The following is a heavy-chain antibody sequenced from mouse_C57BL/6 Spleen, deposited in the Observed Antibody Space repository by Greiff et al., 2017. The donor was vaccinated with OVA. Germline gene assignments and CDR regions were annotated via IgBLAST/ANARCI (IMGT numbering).Heavy chain of an antibody. CDR3: ARGNSPYYYGSSPFAY. CDR1: GFSLTSYG. CDR2: IWSGGST. V-gene: IGHV2-2*01. J-gene: IGHJ3*01. Sequence: QVQLKESGPGLVQPSQSLSITCTVSGFSLTSYGVHWVRQSPGKGLEWLGVIWSGGSTDYNAAFISRMSISKDNSKSQVCFKMNSLQADDTAIYYCARGNSPYYYGSSPFAYWGQGTLVTVSA. D-gene: IGHD1-1*01.